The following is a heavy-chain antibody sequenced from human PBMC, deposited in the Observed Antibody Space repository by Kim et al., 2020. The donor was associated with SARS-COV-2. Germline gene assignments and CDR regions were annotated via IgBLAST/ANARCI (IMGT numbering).Heavy chain of an antibody. V-gene: IGHV4-34*01. CDR3: ARGTRKWLVRGPYYYYMDV. CDR1: GGSFSGYY. D-gene: IGHD6-19*01. CDR2: INHSGST. Sequence: SETLSLTCAVYGGSFSGYYWSWIRQPPGKGLEWIGEINHSGSTNYNPSLKSRVTISVDTSKNQFSLKLSSVTAADTAVYYCARGTRKWLVRGPYYYYMDVWGTGTTVTVSS. J-gene: IGHJ6*03.